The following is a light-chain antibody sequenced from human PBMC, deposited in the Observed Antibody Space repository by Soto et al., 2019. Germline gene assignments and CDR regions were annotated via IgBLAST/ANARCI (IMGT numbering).Light chain of an antibody. V-gene: IGKV3-15*01. CDR2: GTS. CDR1: QSVSSN. CDR3: QPYNNWPLT. J-gene: IGKJ4*01. Sequence: IVMTQSPATLSVSPGERATLSCRASQSVSSNLAWYQHKPGQAPRLLIYGTSTRATGVPTRFSGSRSGAEFTLTINSLQSEDFAVYYCQPYNNWPLTFGGGTKVDIK.